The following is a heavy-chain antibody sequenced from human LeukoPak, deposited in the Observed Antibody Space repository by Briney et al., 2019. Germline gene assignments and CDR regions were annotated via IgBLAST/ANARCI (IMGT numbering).Heavy chain of an antibody. V-gene: IGHV3-30*01. CDR3: SREGEDDFWSAFDY. CDR1: GFTFSSFA. D-gene: IGHD3-3*01. CDR2: ISDDGSNK. Sequence: GRSLRLSCAASGFTFSSFAMHWVRQAPGKGLEGVAVISDDGSNKHYADSLKDRFTISRDNSKNTLYLQMNSLRGEDTAVYYCSREGEDDFWSAFDYWGQGTLVTVSS. J-gene: IGHJ4*02.